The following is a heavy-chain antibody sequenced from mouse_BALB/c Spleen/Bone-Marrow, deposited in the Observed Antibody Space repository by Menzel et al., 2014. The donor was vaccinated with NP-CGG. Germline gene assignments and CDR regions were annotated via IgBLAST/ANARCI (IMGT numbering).Heavy chain of an antibody. CDR2: INPGSGGT. Sequence: VQLQQSGAELVRPGTSVKVSCKASGYAFTNYLIEWVKQRLGQGLEWIGVINPGSGGTNYNEKFKGKATLTADKSSSTAYMQLSSLTSDDSAVYFCARDYYGGYYYAMDYWGQGTSVTVSS. CDR1: GYAFTNYL. V-gene: IGHV1-54*03. D-gene: IGHD1-2*01. CDR3: ARDYYGGYYYAMDY. J-gene: IGHJ4*01.